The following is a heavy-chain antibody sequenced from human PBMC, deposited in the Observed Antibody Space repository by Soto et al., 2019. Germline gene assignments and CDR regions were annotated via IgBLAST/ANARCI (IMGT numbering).Heavy chain of an antibody. CDR2: ISAYNGNT. V-gene: IGHV1-18*04. J-gene: IGHJ5*02. Sequence: GASVKVSCKASGYTFTSYGISWVRQAPGQGLEWMGWISAYNGNTNYAQKLQGRVTMTTDTSTSTAYMELRSLRSDDTAVYYCARDPGIYGSGSYHIPGFDPWGQGSLATVSS. CDR1: GYTFTSYG. CDR3: ARDPGIYGSGSYHIPGFDP. D-gene: IGHD3-10*01.